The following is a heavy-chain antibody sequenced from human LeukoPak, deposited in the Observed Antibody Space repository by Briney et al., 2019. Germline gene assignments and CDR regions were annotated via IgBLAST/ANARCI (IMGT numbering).Heavy chain of an antibody. Sequence: GASVKVSCKASGYTFTSYDINWVRQATGQGLEWMGWMNPNSGNTGYAQKFQGRVTITRNTSISTAYMELSSLRSEDTAVYYCARALVGRNFWSGYYLRPYYFDYWGQGTLVTVSS. CDR1: GYTFTSYD. D-gene: IGHD3-3*01. J-gene: IGHJ4*02. V-gene: IGHV1-8*03. CDR3: ARALVGRNFWSGYYLRPYYFDY. CDR2: MNPNSGNT.